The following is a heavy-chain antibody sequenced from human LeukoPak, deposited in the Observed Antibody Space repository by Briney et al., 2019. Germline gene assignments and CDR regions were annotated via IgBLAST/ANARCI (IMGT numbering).Heavy chain of an antibody. CDR1: GFTIDDYA. CDR3: AKARSNSWYSAHFTH. Sequence: GSSLRLSCAASGFTIDDYAMHWVRQTPGKGLEWVSAFNWNSGNIDYADSVKGRFTISRDKAKNSLYLQMDSLRGEDTALYYCAKARSNSWYSAHFTHWGQGTLVTVSS. CDR2: FNWNSGNI. J-gene: IGHJ1*01. V-gene: IGHV3-9*01. D-gene: IGHD6-13*01.